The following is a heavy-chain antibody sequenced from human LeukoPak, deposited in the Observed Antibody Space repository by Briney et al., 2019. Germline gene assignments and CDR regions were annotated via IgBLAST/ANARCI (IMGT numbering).Heavy chain of an antibody. J-gene: IGHJ4*02. V-gene: IGHV1-18*01. CDR1: GYTFTSYG. D-gene: IGHD2-15*01. CDR2: ISDYNGNT. Sequence: ASVKVSCKASGYTFTSYGISWVRQAPGQGLEWMGSISDYNGNTNYAQKLQGRVTTTTDTSTSTAYMELRSLRSDDTAVHYCARDRDEYCSGGSCYFGYWGQGTLVTVSS. CDR3: ARDRDEYCSGGSCYFGY.